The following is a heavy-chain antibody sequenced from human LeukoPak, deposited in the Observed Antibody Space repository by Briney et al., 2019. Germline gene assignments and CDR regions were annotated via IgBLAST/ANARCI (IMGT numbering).Heavy chain of an antibody. D-gene: IGHD2-2*02. CDR2: ISSSSSTI. J-gene: IGHJ4*02. CDR3: AKGDQPLLYGGAFDF. Sequence: GGSLRLSCTASGFTFRSYSMNWVRQAPGKGLEWVSYISSSSSTIYYADSVKGRFTISRDNSRNTVYLQLSSLRAEDTALYYCAKGDQPLLYGGAFDFWGQGTLLAVSS. V-gene: IGHV3-48*01. CDR1: GFTFRSYS.